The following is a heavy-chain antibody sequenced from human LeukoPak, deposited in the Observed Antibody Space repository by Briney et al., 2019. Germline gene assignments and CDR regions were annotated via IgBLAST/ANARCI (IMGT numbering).Heavy chain of an antibody. D-gene: IGHD3-22*01. V-gene: IGHV3-15*07. CDR1: GFTFSNAW. CDR3: TTDSYYYDSSGYSEPDY. J-gene: IGHJ4*02. Sequence: GGSLRLSCTASGFTFSNAWMNWVRQAPGKGLEWVGRIKSKTDGGTTDYAAPVKGRFTISRDDSKNTLYLQMNSLKTEDTAVYYCTTDSYYYDSSGYSEPDYWGQGTLVTVSS. CDR2: IKSKTDGGTT.